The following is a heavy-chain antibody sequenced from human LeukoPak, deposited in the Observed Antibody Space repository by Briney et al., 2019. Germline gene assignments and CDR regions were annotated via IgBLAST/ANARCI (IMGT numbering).Heavy chain of an antibody. J-gene: IGHJ4*02. CDR1: GYTFSTYG. Sequence: GGSLRLSCAASGYTFSTYGLHWVRQAPGKGLEWVALIWYDGSNKYYADSVKGRFTISRDNSKNTLYLQMNSLRAEDTAVYYCAREKQKYSSGWYCLDYWGQGTLVTVSS. V-gene: IGHV3-33*01. CDR2: IWYDGSNK. D-gene: IGHD6-19*01. CDR3: AREKQKYSSGWYCLDY.